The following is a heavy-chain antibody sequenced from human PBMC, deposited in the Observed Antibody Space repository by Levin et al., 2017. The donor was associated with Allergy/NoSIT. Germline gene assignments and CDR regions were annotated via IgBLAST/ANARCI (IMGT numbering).Heavy chain of an antibody. D-gene: IGHD5-12*01. CDR2: ISYDGSNK. J-gene: IGHJ4*02. Sequence: PGGSLRLSCAASGFTFSSYGMHWVRQAPGKGLEWVAVISYDGSNKYYADSVKGRFTISRDNSKNTLYLQMNSLGAEDTAVYHCAKGRGGLRLVDYWGQGTLVTVSS. CDR3: AKGRGGLRLVDY. CDR1: GFTFSSYG. V-gene: IGHV3-30*18.